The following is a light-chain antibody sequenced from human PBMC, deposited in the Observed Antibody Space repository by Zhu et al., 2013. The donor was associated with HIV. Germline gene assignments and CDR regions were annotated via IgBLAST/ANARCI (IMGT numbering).Light chain of an antibody. CDR1: QSVTNSY. J-gene: IGKJ4*01. V-gene: IGKV3-20*01. Sequence: EIVLTQSPGTLSLSPGERATLSCRASQSVTNSYLAWYQQKPGQAPRLLIYGASTRATGIPDRFSGSGSGTDFTLTISRLEPEDFAVYYCQQYGSSPLTFGGGTTLELK. CDR2: GAS. CDR3: QQYGSSPLT.